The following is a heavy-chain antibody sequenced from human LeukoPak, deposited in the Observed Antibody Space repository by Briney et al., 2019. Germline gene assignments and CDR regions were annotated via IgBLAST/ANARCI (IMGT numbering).Heavy chain of an antibody. CDR3: VKGFVHPTYYFEY. V-gene: IGHV3-23*01. Sequence: AGGSLGLSCAASGFTFSSYAMMWVGQAPGRRLEWHSSITGSGDGTYYADSVRGRFTISRDNSKNTLCLQVNSLRAEDTAVYFCVKGFVHPTYYFEYWGQGTLVTVSS. CDR1: GFTFSSYA. D-gene: IGHD3-10*01. J-gene: IGHJ4*02. CDR2: ITGSGDGT.